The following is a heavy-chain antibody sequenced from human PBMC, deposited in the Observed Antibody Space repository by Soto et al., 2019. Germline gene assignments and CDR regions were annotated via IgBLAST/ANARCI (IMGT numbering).Heavy chain of an antibody. J-gene: IGHJ4*02. CDR1: GGSISSYY. D-gene: IGHD3-9*01. CDR3: AREGDKRYFDY. Sequence: SETLSLTCTVSGGSISSYYCSWIRQPPGKGLEWIGYIYYSGSTNYNPSLKSRVTISVDTSKNQFSLKLSSVTAADTAVYYCAREGDKRYFDYWGQGTLVTVSS. CDR2: IYYSGST. V-gene: IGHV4-59*01.